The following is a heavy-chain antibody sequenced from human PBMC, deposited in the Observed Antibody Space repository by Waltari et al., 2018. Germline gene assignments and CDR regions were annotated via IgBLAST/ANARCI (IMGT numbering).Heavy chain of an antibody. J-gene: IGHJ4*02. CDR3: ARGGGSLDY. V-gene: IGHV3-74*01. Sequence: EVQLVESGGGLVRPGGSLRLSCAASGFTFHNYWMPWVRQAPGKGLVWVERINSEGSLISYAASVKGRFTISRDNAKNTLYLQMNSLRAEDTAVYYCARGGGSLDYWGQGTQVTVSS. D-gene: IGHD3-10*01. CDR1: GFTFHNYW. CDR2: INSEGSLI.